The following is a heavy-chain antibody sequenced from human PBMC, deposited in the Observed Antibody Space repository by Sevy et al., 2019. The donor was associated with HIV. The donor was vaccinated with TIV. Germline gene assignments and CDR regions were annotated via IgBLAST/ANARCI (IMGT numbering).Heavy chain of an antibody. V-gene: IGHV3-15*01. CDR3: TTIEKCERSEYFQH. CDR1: GFTFSNAW. Sequence: GGYLRLSCAASGFTFSNAWMSWVRQAPGKGLEWVGRIKSKTDGGTTDYAAPVKGRFTSSRDDSKNTLYLQMNSLKTEDTGVYYCTTIEKCERSEYFQHWGQATLVTVSS. CDR2: IKSKTDGGTT. J-gene: IGHJ1*01. D-gene: IGHD1-26*01.